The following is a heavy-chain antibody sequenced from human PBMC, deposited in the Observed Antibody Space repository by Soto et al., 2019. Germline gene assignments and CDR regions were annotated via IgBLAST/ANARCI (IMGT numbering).Heavy chain of an antibody. CDR2: ISYDGSNK. CDR1: GFTFSSYA. V-gene: IGHV3-30-3*01. D-gene: IGHD3-22*01. J-gene: IGHJ6*02. CDR3: ASGYYYDSSGYYPSYYYYGMDV. Sequence: PGGSLRLSCAASGFTFSSYAMHWVRQAPGKGLERVAVISYDGSNKYYADSVKGRFTISRDNSKNTLYLQLNSLRSEDTAVYYCASGYYYDSSGYYPSYYYYGMDVWGQGTTVTVSS.